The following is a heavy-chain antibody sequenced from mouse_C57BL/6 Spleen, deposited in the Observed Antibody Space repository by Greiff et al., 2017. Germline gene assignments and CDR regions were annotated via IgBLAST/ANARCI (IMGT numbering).Heavy chain of an antibody. Sequence: VHVKQSGPELVKPGASVKISCKASGYSFTDYNMNWVKQSNGKSLEWIGVINPNYGTTSYNQKFKGKATLTVDQSSSTAYMQLNSLTSEDSAVYYCARSDYYGSSPYDDYWGQGTTLTVSS. J-gene: IGHJ2*01. V-gene: IGHV1-39*01. D-gene: IGHD1-1*01. CDR1: GYSFTDYN. CDR3: ARSDYYGSSPYDDY. CDR2: INPNYGTT.